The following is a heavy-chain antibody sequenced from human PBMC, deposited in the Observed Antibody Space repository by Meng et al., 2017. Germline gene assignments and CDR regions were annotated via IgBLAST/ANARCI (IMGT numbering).Heavy chain of an antibody. CDR3: ARTGGTTVVTAGRRFWYFDL. D-gene: IGHD4-23*01. Sequence: GQLQQGGAGLLKPSETLPLTCAVYGGSFSGYYWSWIRQPPGKGLEWIGEINHSGSTNYNPSLKSRVTISVDTSKNQFSLKLSSVTAADTAVYYCARTGGTTVVTAGRRFWYFDLWGRGTLVTASS. V-gene: IGHV4-34*01. J-gene: IGHJ2*01. CDR2: INHSGST. CDR1: GGSFSGYY.